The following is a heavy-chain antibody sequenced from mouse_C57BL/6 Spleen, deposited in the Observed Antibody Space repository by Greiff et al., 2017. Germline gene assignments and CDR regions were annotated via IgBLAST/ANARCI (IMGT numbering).Heavy chain of an antibody. CDR3: TRLYYDYNCAMEY. J-gene: IGHJ4*01. D-gene: IGHD2-4*01. CDR1: GYTFTDYN. V-gene: IGHV1-18*01. Sequence: EVQLQQSGPELVKPGASVKIPCKASGYTFTDYNMDWVKQSHGKSLEWIGDINPNNGGTIYNQKFKGKAILTAVTSASTAYLELSSLTNEDSAVYYCTRLYYDYNCAMEYWGQGTSVTVSA. CDR2: INPNNGGT.